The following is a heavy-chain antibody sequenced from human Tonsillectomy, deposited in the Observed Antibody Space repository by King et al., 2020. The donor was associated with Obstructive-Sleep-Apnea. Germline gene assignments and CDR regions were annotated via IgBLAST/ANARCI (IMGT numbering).Heavy chain of an antibody. D-gene: IGHD2-2*01. J-gene: IGHJ4*02. V-gene: IGHV3-49*03. Sequence: VQLVESGGGLVQPGRSLALSCTASGFTFGDYAMSWFRQAPGKGLEWVGFIRSKAYGGTTEYAASVKGRFTISRDDSKSIAYLQMNSLKTEDTAVYYCPRKVGYCSGITCFKFDYWGQGTLVTVSS. CDR1: GFTFGDYA. CDR2: IRSKAYGGTT. CDR3: PRKVGYCSGITCFKFDY.